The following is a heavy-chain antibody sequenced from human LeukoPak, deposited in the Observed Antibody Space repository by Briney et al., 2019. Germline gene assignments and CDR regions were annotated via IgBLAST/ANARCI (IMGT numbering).Heavy chain of an antibody. J-gene: IGHJ4*02. CDR1: GFTFSGYG. Sequence: QSGGSLRLSCAASGFTFSGYGMHWVRQAPGKGLEWVAVISYDGSNKYYADSVKGRFTISRDNSKNTLYLQMNSLRAEDTAVYYCAKDGPGYDSFYYWGQGTLVTVSS. V-gene: IGHV3-30*18. CDR3: AKDGPGYDSFYY. D-gene: IGHD5-12*01. CDR2: ISYDGSNK.